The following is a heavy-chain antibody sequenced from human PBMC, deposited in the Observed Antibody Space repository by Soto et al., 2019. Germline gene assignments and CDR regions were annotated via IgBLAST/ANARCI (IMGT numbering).Heavy chain of an antibody. Sequence: QVQLQESGPGLVKPSQTLSLTCTVSGGSISGGGYYWSWVRQHPGKGLERIGFISDSGSAYYNPSLKSRVTISVDTSTNQFSLKLSSVTAADTAVYYCAKDPLYGWFDPWGQGTLVTVSS. CDR2: ISDSGSA. CDR3: AKDPLYGWFDP. D-gene: IGHD2-2*02. J-gene: IGHJ5*02. CDR1: GGSISGGGYY. V-gene: IGHV4-31*03.